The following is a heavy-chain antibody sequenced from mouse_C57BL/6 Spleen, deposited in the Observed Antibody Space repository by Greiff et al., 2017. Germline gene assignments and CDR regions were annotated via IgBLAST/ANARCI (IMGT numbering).Heavy chain of an antibody. CDR1: GYAFSSYW. J-gene: IGHJ1*03. Sequence: QVQLQQSGAELVKPGASVKISCKASGYAFSSYWMNWVKQRPGKGLEWIGQIYPGDGDTNYNGKFKGKATLTADKSSSTAYMQLSSLTSEDSAVYFCARSAEHYYGSYWYFDVWGTGTTVTVSS. CDR3: ARSAEHYYGSYWYFDV. V-gene: IGHV1-80*01. D-gene: IGHD1-1*01. CDR2: IYPGDGDT.